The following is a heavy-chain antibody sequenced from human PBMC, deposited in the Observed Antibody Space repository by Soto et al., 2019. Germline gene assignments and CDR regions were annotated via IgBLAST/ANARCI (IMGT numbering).Heavy chain of an antibody. CDR1: GYISNSVG. CDR3: ARDLNWNNVLGFDS. CDR2: VSTYSEHT. D-gene: IGHD1-20*01. Sequence: QLVQSGDEVKKPGASVKVSCGASGYISNSVGISWLRQVPGQGLEWMGWVSTYSEHTKSVQKFQDRVTLTADTSTSTVHMELRSLRSADTAVYYCARDLNWNNVLGFDSWGQGTLVTVSS. V-gene: IGHV1-18*04. J-gene: IGHJ4*02.